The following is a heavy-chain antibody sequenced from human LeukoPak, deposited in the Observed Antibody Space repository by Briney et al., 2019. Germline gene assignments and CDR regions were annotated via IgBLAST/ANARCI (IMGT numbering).Heavy chain of an antibody. J-gene: IGHJ3*02. V-gene: IGHV3-7*04. D-gene: IGHD6-13*01. CDR2: IKQDGSEK. CDR1: GFTFSGYW. CDR3: ARDWQWQQLDGDAFDI. Sequence: GGSLRLSCAASGFTFSGYWMSWVRQAPGQGLEWVANIKQDGSEKYYVDSVKGRFTISGDNAKNSLFLQMNSLRAEDTAVYYCARDWQWQQLDGDAFDIWGQGTMVTVSS.